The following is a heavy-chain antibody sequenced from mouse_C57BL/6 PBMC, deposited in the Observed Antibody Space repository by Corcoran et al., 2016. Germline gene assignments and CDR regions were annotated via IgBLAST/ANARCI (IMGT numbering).Heavy chain of an antibody. CDR2: IWWDDDK. CDR1: GFSLSTFGMG. Sequence: QVTLKESGPGILQPSQTLSLTCSFSGFSLSTFGMGVGWIHQPSGKGLEWLAHIWWDDDKYYNPALKSRLTISKDTSKNQVFLKIANVDTADTATYYCARIARRALYDYDGFAYWGQGTLVTVSA. J-gene: IGHJ3*01. V-gene: IGHV8-8*01. D-gene: IGHD2-4*01. CDR3: ARIARRALYDYDGFAY.